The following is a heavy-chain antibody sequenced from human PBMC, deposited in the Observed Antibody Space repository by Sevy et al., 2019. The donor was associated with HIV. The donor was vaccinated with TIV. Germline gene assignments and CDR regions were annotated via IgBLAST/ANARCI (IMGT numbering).Heavy chain of an antibody. J-gene: IGHJ4*02. Sequence: TLSLSCTVSGGSINRSSYYWGWIRQPPGKGLEWIASIHSGGNAYYNPSLKSRVTVSVDTSKNQVSLKRTSVTAADTAVYYCARQGGSCKSGPCYTFFDFWGQGTLVTVSS. D-gene: IGHD2-8*02. CDR2: IHSGGNA. V-gene: IGHV4-39*01. CDR1: GGSINRSSYY. CDR3: ARQGGSCKSGPCYTFFDF.